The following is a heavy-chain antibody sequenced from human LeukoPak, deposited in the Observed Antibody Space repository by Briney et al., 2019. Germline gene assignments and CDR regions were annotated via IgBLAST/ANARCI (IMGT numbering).Heavy chain of an antibody. CDR2: IYHSGST. Sequence: SETLSLTCAVSGYSISSGYYWGWIRQPRGKGLEWIGSIYHSGSTYYNPSLKSRVTISVDTSKNQFSLKLSSVTSADTVVYYCARRVAMGEFDYWGQESLVTVSS. V-gene: IGHV4-38-2*01. D-gene: IGHD5-24*01. CDR3: ARRVAMGEFDY. J-gene: IGHJ4*02. CDR1: GYSISSGYY.